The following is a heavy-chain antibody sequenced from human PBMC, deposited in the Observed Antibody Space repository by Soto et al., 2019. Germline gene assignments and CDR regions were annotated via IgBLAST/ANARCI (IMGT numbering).Heavy chain of an antibody. Sequence: EVQLVESGGGLVQPRGSLRLSCAASGFTFSSYWMHWVRQAPGKGLVWVSRINSDGSSTSYADSVKGRFTISRDNAKNTLYLQMNSLRAEDTAVYYCARAGVDILTGYSKGMDVWGQGTTVTVSS. V-gene: IGHV3-74*01. CDR1: GFTFSSYW. J-gene: IGHJ6*02. D-gene: IGHD3-9*01. CDR3: ARAGVDILTGYSKGMDV. CDR2: INSDGSST.